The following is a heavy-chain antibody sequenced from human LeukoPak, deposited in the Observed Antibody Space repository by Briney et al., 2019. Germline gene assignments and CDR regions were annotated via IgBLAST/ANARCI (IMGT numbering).Heavy chain of an antibody. CDR3: ARDCGGDCYSDYYYGMDV. V-gene: IGHV3-11*04. Sequence: GGSLRLSCAASGFTFSDYYMSWIRQAPGRGLEWVSYISSSGSTIYYADSVKGRFTISRDNAKNTLYLQMNSLRAEDTAVYYCARDCGGDCYSDYYYGMDVWGQGTTVTVSS. J-gene: IGHJ6*02. CDR1: GFTFSDYY. CDR2: ISSSGSTI. D-gene: IGHD2-21*02.